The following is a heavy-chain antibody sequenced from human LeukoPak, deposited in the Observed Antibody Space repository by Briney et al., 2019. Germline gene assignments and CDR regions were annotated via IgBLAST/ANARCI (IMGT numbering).Heavy chain of an antibody. CDR3: ARGRGTSGSNRDFYYYYYMDV. D-gene: IGHD2-15*01. Sequence: ASVKVSCKASGYIFTDYAIHWLRQAPGQRPEWMGWMNGGNGDTKYSQKFQGRITLIRDTSAATAYMELSSLRHDDLAVYYCARGRGTSGSNRDFYYYYYMDVWGKGTTVTVSS. J-gene: IGHJ6*03. CDR2: MNGGNGDT. CDR1: GYIFTDYA. V-gene: IGHV1-3*01.